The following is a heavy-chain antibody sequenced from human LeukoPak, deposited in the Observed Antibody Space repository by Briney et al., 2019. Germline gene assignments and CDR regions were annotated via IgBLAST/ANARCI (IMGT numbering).Heavy chain of an antibody. CDR1: GFTFSSSV. Sequence: SVKVSCKASGFTFSSSVMQWVRQARGERLEWIGWIVVGSGNTNYAQKFQERVTITRDMSTSTAYMELSSLRSEDTAVYYCAADIVGATGYYFDYWGQGTLVTVSS. J-gene: IGHJ4*02. CDR2: IVVGSGNT. CDR3: AADIVGATGYYFDY. D-gene: IGHD1-26*01. V-gene: IGHV1-58*02.